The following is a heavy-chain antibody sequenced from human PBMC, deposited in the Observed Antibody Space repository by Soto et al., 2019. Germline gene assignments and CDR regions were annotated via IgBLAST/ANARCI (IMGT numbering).Heavy chain of an antibody. CDR3: ARERYDFWSGYPKGGSYYYYGMDV. CDR2: TYYRSKWYN. D-gene: IGHD3-3*01. Sequence: SQTLSLTCAISVDSVSSNSAAWNWIRQSPSRGLEWLGRTYYRSKWYNDYAVSVKSRITINPDTSKNQFSLQLNSVTPEDTAVYYCARERYDFWSGYPKGGSYYYYGMDVWGQGTTVTVSS. V-gene: IGHV6-1*01. J-gene: IGHJ6*02. CDR1: VDSVSSNSAA.